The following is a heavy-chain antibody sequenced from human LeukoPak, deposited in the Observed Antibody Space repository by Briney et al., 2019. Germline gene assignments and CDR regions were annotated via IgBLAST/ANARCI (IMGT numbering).Heavy chain of an antibody. J-gene: IGHJ5*02. D-gene: IGHD3-3*01. CDR1: GFTFSGYY. CDR2: ISSSGSTI. Sequence: PGGSLRLSCAASGFTFSGYYMSWIRQAPGKGLEWVSYISSSGSTIYYADSVKGRFTISRDNAKNSLYLQMNSLRAEDTAVYYCARDMVSDFWSGTPWGQGTLVTVSS. CDR3: ARDMVSDFWSGTP. V-gene: IGHV3-11*01.